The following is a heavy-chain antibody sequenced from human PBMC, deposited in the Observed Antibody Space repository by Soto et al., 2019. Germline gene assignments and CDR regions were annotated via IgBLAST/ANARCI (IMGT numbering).Heavy chain of an antibody. CDR3: ARYFRGSGRYFFDY. Sequence: GGSLRLSCAVSGFSFGTYTVNWVRQAPGMGLEWVSGLSDSVGTTHYAYSVKGRFTISRDKSKNTLYLQMNSLRGEDTAVYYCARYFRGSGRYFFDYWGQGTLVTVSS. CDR1: GFSFGTYT. CDR2: LSDSVGTT. D-gene: IGHD6-19*01. J-gene: IGHJ4*02. V-gene: IGHV3-23*01.